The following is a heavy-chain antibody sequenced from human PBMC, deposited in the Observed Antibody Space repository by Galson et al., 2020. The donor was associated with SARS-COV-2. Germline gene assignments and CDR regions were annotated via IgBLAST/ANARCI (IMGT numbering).Heavy chain of an antibody. CDR1: GFSLTTTGVG. J-gene: IGHJ6*02. D-gene: IGHD2-21*02. Sequence: SGPTLVKPTQTLTLTCSFSGFSLTTTGVGVGWIRQPPGKALEWLALIYWDNDKRFNPSLKSRLIITKDTFKNQVVLTMTNMDPVDTGTYYCLHSRCGGDCVRDYYYYITEVWGQGTKVTVAS. CDR3: LHSRCGGDCVRDYYYYITEV. CDR2: IYWDNDK. V-gene: IGHV2-5*02.